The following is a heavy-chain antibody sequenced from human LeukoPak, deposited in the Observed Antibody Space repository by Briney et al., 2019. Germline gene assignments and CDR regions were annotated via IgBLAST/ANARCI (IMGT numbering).Heavy chain of an antibody. CDR1: GGSFSGYY. CDR3: ARGMKDYDFWSGYYGGSYFDY. Sequence: PSETLSLTCAVYGGSFSGYYWSWIRQPPGKGLEWIGEINHSGSTNYNPSLKSRVTISVDTSKNQFSLKLSSVTAPDTAVYYCARGMKDYDFWSGYYGGSYFDYWGQGTLVTVSS. D-gene: IGHD3-3*01. CDR2: INHSGST. V-gene: IGHV4-34*01. J-gene: IGHJ4*02.